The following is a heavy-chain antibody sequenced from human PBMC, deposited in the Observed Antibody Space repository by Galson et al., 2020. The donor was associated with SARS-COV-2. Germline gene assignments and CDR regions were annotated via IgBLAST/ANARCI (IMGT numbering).Heavy chain of an antibody. V-gene: IGHV1-18*01. D-gene: IGHD3-10*01. CDR2: ISAYNGNT. Sequence: ASVKVSCKASGYTFTSYGISWVRQAPGQGLEWMGWISAYNGNTNYAQKLQGRVTMTTDTSTSTAYMELRSLRSDDTAVYYCARENFELLWFGELLSKYYFDYWGQGTLVTVSS. J-gene: IGHJ4*02. CDR1: GYTFTSYG. CDR3: ARENFELLWFGELLSKYYFDY.